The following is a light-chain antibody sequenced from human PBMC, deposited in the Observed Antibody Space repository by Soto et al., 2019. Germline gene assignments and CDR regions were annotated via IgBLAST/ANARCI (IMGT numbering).Light chain of an antibody. V-gene: IGKV3-15*01. CDR2: GAS. CDR3: QQYNNWPPWT. CDR1: QSVSSN. Sequence: EIVMTQSPATLSVSPGERATLSCSASQSVSSNLAWYQQKPGQAPRLLIYGASTRATGIPARFSGSGSGTEFTLTISSLQSEDFAVAYYQQYNNWPPWTFGQGTNVEIK. J-gene: IGKJ1*01.